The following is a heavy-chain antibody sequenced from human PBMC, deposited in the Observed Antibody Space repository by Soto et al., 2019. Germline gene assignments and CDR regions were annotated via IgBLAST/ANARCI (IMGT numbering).Heavy chain of an antibody. CDR3: ARGQRRGGSSGWSL. CDR1: GGPFSGYY. J-gene: IGHJ4*02. D-gene: IGHD6-19*01. CDR2: INHRGGA. Sequence: FSGYGGPFSGYYWSWIRQTPGKGLEWIGEINHRGGANYKPSIKSRVTISVDTSKNQFSLNLNSVTAADTAVYYCARGQRRGGSSGWSLWGQGTPVTVYS. V-gene: IGHV4-34*01.